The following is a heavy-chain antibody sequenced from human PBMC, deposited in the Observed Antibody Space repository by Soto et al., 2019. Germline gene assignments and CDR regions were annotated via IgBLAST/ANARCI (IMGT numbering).Heavy chain of an antibody. V-gene: IGHV4-59*01. Sequence: SETLSLTCTVSGGSTNNYYWSWIRQPPGKGLEWIGYIYDSGSTNYNPSLKSRVTISVDTSKSQLSLKLTSVTAADTAVYYCVRSSISRFDTWGQGTLVTVSS. D-gene: IGHD2-2*01. CDR3: VRSSISRFDT. J-gene: IGHJ5*02. CDR2: IYDSGST. CDR1: GGSTNNYY.